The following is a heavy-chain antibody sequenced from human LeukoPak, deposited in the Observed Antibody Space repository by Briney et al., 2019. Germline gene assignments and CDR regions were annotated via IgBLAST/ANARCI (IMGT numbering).Heavy chain of an antibody. CDR2: ISGSGGST. D-gene: IGHD6-13*01. CDR3: ARVIRAAPGKGYFDY. J-gene: IGHJ4*02. CDR1: GFIFSTYA. Sequence: GGSLRLSCATSGFIFSTYALSWVRQAPGKGLEWASSISGSGGSTYHADSVKGRFTISRDSSKNTLYLQMNSLRAEDTAIYYCARVIRAAPGKGYFDYWGQGTLVTVSS. V-gene: IGHV3-23*01.